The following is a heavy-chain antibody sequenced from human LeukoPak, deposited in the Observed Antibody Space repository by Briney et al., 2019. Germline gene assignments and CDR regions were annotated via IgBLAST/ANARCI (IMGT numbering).Heavy chain of an antibody. D-gene: IGHD5-24*01. CDR2: IWYDGSNK. V-gene: IGHV3-33*06. Sequence: GGSLRLSCAASGFTFSSYGMHWVRQAPGKGLEWVAVIWYDGSNKYYADSVKGRFTISRDNSKNTLYLQMNSQRAEDTAVYYCAKEAYVEMATITPDYWGQGTLVTVSS. CDR1: GFTFSSYG. CDR3: AKEAYVEMATITPDY. J-gene: IGHJ4*02.